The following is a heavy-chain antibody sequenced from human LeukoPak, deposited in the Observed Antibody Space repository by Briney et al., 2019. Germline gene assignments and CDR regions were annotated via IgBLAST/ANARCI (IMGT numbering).Heavy chain of an antibody. Sequence: PSETLSLTCTVSGGSISSGSYYWSWIRQPPGKGLEWIGYIYYSGSTNYNPSLKSRVTISVDTSKNQFSLKLSSVTAADTAVYYCARERTSMVRGVITYYYMDVWGKGTTVTVSS. D-gene: IGHD3-10*01. J-gene: IGHJ6*03. CDR1: GGSISSGSYY. V-gene: IGHV4-61*01. CDR3: ARERTSMVRGVITYYYMDV. CDR2: IYYSGST.